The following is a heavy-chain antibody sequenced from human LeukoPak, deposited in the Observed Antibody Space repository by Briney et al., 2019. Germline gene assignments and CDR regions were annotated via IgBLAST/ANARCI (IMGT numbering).Heavy chain of an antibody. CDR1: GYTFINYG. CDR2: ISPYNGNT. Sequence: ASVKVSCKASGYTFINYGITWVRQAPGHGLEWMGWISPYNGNTKYLQKLQGRVTMTTDTSTSTAYMEVRSLRSDDTAVYYCAREESIGSYQFLHDYWGQGTLVTVSS. J-gene: IGHJ4*02. CDR3: AREESIGSYQFLHDY. D-gene: IGHD1-26*01. V-gene: IGHV1-18*01.